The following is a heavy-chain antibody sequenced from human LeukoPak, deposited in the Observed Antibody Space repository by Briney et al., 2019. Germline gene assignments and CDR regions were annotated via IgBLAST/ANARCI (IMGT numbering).Heavy chain of an antibody. CDR3: AREYYYDSSGYFRPVDY. Sequence: GGSLRLSCAASGLTFSSYAMSWVRQAPGKGLEWVSAISGSGGSTYYADSVKGRFTISRDNSKNTLYLQMNSLRAEDTAVYYCAREYYYDSSGYFRPVDYWGQGTLVTVSS. D-gene: IGHD3-22*01. J-gene: IGHJ4*02. CDR1: GLTFSSYA. V-gene: IGHV3-23*01. CDR2: ISGSGGST.